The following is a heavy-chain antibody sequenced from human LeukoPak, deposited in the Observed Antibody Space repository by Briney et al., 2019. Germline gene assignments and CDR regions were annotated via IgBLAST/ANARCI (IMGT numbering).Heavy chain of an antibody. V-gene: IGHV1-2*02. D-gene: IGHD5-18*01. J-gene: IGHJ4*02. CDR1: GYTFTDYY. CDR3: ARRGYSYGDY. CDR2: INPNSSGT. Sequence: ASVTVSCKASGYTFTDYYMHWVRQAPGQGREWMGWINPNSSGTNYAQRFQGRVTMTRDTSISTAYMELSRLRSDDTAVYYCARRGYSYGDYWGQGPLVTVSS.